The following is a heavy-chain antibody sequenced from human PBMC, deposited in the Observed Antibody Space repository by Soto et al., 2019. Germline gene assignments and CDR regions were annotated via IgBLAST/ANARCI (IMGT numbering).Heavy chain of an antibody. D-gene: IGHD5-18*01. J-gene: IGHJ6*02. Sequence: ASVKVVCTASGYPLAGSYMHWVRQAPGQGPEWMGWINPNSGGTNYAQKFQGRVTMTRDTSISTAYMELSRLRSDDTAVYYCAREGVDTAIQGHYYCCYGMDVWGQGTTVTVSS. V-gene: IGHV1-2*02. CDR1: GYPLAGSY. CDR2: INPNSGGT. CDR3: AREGVDTAIQGHYYCCYGMDV.